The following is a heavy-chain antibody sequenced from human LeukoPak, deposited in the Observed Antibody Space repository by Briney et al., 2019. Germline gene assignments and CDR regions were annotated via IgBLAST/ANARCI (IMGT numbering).Heavy chain of an antibody. CDR2: ISSSGNIM. CDR1: GXTFSSYG. Sequence: GGSLRLSRAASGXTFSSYGVNWVRQAPGKGLEWVSYISSSGNIMYYADSVKGRFTISRDNAKNSLYLRMSSLRAEDTAVYYCANHPFDYWGQGTLVTVSS. V-gene: IGHV3-48*03. CDR3: ANHPFDY. J-gene: IGHJ4*02.